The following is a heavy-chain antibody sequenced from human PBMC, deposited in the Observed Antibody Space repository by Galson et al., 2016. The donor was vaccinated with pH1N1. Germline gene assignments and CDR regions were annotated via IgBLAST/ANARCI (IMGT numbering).Heavy chain of an antibody. CDR1: GFTFSSYS. V-gene: IGHV3-48*04. J-gene: IGHJ3*02. CDR2: ISLSSSII. D-gene: IGHD4/OR15-4a*01. CDR3: AREGLWPGVDAFDI. Sequence: SLRLSCAASGFTFSSYSMNWVRQAPGKGLEWVPYISLSSSIIHYADSVKGRFIISRDSAKNSLYLQMNSLRAEDTALYYCAREGLWPGVDAFDIWGQGTMVTVSS.